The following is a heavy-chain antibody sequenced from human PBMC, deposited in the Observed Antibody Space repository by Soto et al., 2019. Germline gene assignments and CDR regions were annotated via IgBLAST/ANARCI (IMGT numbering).Heavy chain of an antibody. V-gene: IGHV4-34*01. CDR3: ARGSTVTIDY. CDR2: INHTGST. CDR1: GGSFSGYY. D-gene: IGHD4-17*01. J-gene: IGHJ4*02. Sequence: QVQLQQWGAGLLKPSETLSLTCAVYGGSFSGYYWSWIRQPPGKGLEWIGEINHTGSTNYNPSLKSRVTISVDTSKNQFSLKLSSVTAADTAVYYCARGSTVTIDYWGQGTLVTVSS.